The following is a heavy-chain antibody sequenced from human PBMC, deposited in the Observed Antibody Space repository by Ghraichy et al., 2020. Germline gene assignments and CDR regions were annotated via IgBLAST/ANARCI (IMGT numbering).Heavy chain of an antibody. CDR3: ARRGRGYSLYFYGLDI. V-gene: IGHV4-59*08. CDR2: VYYNGNT. Sequence: SETLSLICTVSGGSIRSYYWSWIRHPPGKGLEWIGYVYYNGNTDYSPSLKSRATISVDTSKNQFSLMLTSVTAADTAVYYCARRGRGYSLYFYGLDIWGQGTTVTVSS. D-gene: IGHD5-18*01. J-gene: IGHJ6*02. CDR1: GGSIRSYY.